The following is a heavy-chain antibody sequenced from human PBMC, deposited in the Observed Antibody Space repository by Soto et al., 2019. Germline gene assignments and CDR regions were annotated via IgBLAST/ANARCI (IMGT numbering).Heavy chain of an antibody. J-gene: IGHJ4*02. D-gene: IGHD1-1*01. Sequence: QVHLVQSGAEVKKPGASVKVSCKCSGYTFTSYGITWVRQAPGQGLEWMGWISAHNGNTDYAQKLQGRVTVTRDTSTSTAYMELRNLRSDDTAVYYCARGRYGDYWGQGALVTVSS. CDR1: GYTFTSYG. V-gene: IGHV1-18*01. CDR3: ARGRYGDY. CDR2: ISAHNGNT.